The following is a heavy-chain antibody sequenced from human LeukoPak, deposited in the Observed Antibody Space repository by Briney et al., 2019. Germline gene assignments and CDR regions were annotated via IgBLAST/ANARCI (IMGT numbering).Heavy chain of an antibody. CDR1: GFTFSVYA. CDR2: IYSVVST. CDR3: ARDVAGTASFDY. Sequence: GGSLRLSCSASGFTFSVYAIHWVRQAPGKGLEWVSVIYSVVSTYYADSVKGRFTISRDNSKNTLYLQMNSLRAEDTAVYYCARDVAGTASFDYWGQGTLVTSST. J-gene: IGHJ4*02. V-gene: IGHV3-53*01. D-gene: IGHD6-19*01.